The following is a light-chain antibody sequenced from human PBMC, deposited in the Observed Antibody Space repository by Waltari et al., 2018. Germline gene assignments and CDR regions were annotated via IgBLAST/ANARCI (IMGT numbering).Light chain of an antibody. CDR3: SSYTTTSTRL. Sequence: QSALTQPASVSGSPGQSITISCTGTSSDVGAYNYVSWYQQHPGKAPKLIIFDFSYRPSGISNRFSGSKSGNTASLTISGLQTEDEADYYCSSYTTTSTRLFGGGTKLTVL. J-gene: IGLJ2*01. V-gene: IGLV2-14*03. CDR2: DFS. CDR1: SSDVGAYNY.